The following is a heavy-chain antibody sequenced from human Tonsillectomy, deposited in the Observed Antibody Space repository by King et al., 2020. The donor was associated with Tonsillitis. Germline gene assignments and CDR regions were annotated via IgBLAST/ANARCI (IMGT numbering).Heavy chain of an antibody. CDR1: TFTFSSYA. CDR3: AKDRAAMITPTGSMDV. J-gene: IGHJ6*02. Sequence: VQLVESGGGLVQPGGSLRLSCTASTFTFSSYAMSWVRQAPGKGLEWVSGISGSGGSTFYADSVKGRFTISRDNSKNTLYVQNNSLRAEDTALYYCAKDRAAMITPTGSMDVWGQGTTVTVSS. V-gene: IGHV3-23*04. D-gene: IGHD5-18*01. CDR2: ISGSGGST.